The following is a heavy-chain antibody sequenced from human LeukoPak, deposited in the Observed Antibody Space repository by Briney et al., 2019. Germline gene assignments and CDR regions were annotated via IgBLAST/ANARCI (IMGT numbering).Heavy chain of an antibody. CDR3: ARDPEYYYDSSGYYQDDY. V-gene: IGHV1-18*01. D-gene: IGHD3-22*01. J-gene: IGHJ4*02. CDR2: ISAYNGNT. Sequence: ASVKVSCKASGYTFTSYGISWVRQAPGQGLEWMGWISAYNGNTNYAQKLQGRVTMTTDTSTSTAYMELSSLRSEDTAVYYCARDPEYYYDSSGYYQDDYWGQGTLVTVSS. CDR1: GYTFTSYG.